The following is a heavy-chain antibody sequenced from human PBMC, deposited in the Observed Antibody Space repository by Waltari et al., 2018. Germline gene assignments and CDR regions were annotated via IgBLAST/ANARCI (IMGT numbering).Heavy chain of an antibody. CDR3: VREYDSGGAGY. CDR2: ISPSSSTI. D-gene: IGHD3-22*01. CDR1: GFPFRSYG. V-gene: IGHV3-48*04. J-gene: IGHJ4*02. Sequence: EVQLVEAGGGLVQPGGSRRLSFSSSGFPFRSYGMNWVRQAPGKGLEWVSYISPSSSTITYADSMKGRFTISRDNAKNSLYLQMNSLRADDTAVYYCVREYDSGGAGYWGQGTLVTVSS.